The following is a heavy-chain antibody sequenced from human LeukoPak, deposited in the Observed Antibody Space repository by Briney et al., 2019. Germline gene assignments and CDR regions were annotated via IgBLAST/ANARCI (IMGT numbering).Heavy chain of an antibody. J-gene: IGHJ3*02. D-gene: IGHD3-10*01. CDR3: AREGGNLLWFDPGGAFDI. CDR2: ISSSSSYI. Sequence: GGSLRLSCAASGFTFSSYSMNWVRQAPGKGLEWVSSISSSSSYIYYADSVKGRFTISRDNAKNSLYLQMNSLRAEDTAVYYCAREGGNLLWFDPGGAFDIWGQGTMVTVSS. V-gene: IGHV3-21*01. CDR1: GFTFSSYS.